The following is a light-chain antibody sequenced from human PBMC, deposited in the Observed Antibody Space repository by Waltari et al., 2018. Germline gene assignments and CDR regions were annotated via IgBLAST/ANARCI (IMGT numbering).Light chain of an antibody. CDR2: AAS. J-gene: IGKJ4*01. V-gene: IGKV1D-16*01. CDR3: QQYNTYPLT. Sequence: DIQMTQSPSSLSASVGDRVTITCGSCQCISNWLAWYQQKPGKATKSLVYAASSLQSGIPSRFRGSGLGTRFTLTISSLQPEDSATYYCQQYNTYPLTFGGGTKVEIK. CDR1: QCISNW.